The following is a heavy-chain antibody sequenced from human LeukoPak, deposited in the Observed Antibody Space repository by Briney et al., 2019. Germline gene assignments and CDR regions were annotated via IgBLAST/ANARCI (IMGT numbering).Heavy chain of an antibody. V-gene: IGHV1-46*01. CDR1: GYTFSGYY. Sequence: ASVKVSCKASGYTFSGYYIHWVRQAPGQGLEWMGIINPRGGSTSYVQKFQGRVTMTRDMSTSTVYLEMSSLRSEDTAVYYCARDDYDSSGYYHASLIDYWGQGTLVTVSS. D-gene: IGHD3-22*01. CDR2: INPRGGST. J-gene: IGHJ4*02. CDR3: ARDDYDSSGYYHASLIDY.